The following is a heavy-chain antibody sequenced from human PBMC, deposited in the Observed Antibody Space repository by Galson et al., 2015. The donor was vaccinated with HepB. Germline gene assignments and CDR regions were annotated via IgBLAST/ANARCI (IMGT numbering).Heavy chain of an antibody. J-gene: IGHJ5*02. CDR3: ARDILLLAAAGYNWFDP. V-gene: IGHV3-48*02. D-gene: IGHD6-13*01. CDR1: GFTFSSYS. Sequence: SLRLSCAASGFTFSSYSMNWVRQAPGKGLEWVSYISSSSSTIYYADSVKGRFTISRDNAKNSLYLQMNSLRDEDTAVYYCARDILLLAAAGYNWFDPWGQGTLVTVSS. CDR2: ISSSSSTI.